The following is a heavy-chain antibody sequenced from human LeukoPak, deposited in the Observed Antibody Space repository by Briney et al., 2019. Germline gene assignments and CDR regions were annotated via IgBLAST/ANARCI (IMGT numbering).Heavy chain of an antibody. J-gene: IGHJ4*02. CDR1: GYTFSDYA. Sequence: GASVKVSCKASGYTFSDYAVHWVRQAPGERLEWMGWIVPGYGHTKYSQKFQDRVTNSRDTSANTVYMDLSSLRSEEDTAMYYCARDDGSTWLLDYWGQGTLVTVSS. D-gene: IGHD5-12*01. CDR3: ARDDGSTWLLDY. CDR2: IVPGYGHT. V-gene: IGHV1-3*01.